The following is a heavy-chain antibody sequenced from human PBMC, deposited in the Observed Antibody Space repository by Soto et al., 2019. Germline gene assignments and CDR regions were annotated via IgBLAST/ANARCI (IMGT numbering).Heavy chain of an antibody. D-gene: IGHD6-19*01. CDR3: ARHASHYSSGPRFGYGMDV. Sequence: PGESLQISCKGSGYSFTSYWISWVRQMPGKGLVWMGRIDPSDSYTNYSPSFQGHVTISADKSISTAYLQWSSLKASDTAMYYCARHASHYSSGPRFGYGMDVWGQGTTVTVSS. J-gene: IGHJ6*02. CDR1: GYSFTSYW. V-gene: IGHV5-10-1*01. CDR2: IDPSDSYT.